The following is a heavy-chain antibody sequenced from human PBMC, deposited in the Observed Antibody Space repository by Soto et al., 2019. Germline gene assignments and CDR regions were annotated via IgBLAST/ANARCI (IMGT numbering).Heavy chain of an antibody. D-gene: IGHD6-19*01. CDR1: GGSISSYY. V-gene: IGHV4-4*07. CDR3: ASRIRREYSSGRYNWFDP. Sequence: SETLSLTCTVSGGSISSYYWSWIRQPAGKGLEWIGRIYTSGSTNYNPSLKSRVTMSVDTSKNQFSLELSSLRSEDTAVYYCASRIRREYSSGRYNWFDPWGQGTLVTAPQ. J-gene: IGHJ5*02. CDR2: IYTSGST.